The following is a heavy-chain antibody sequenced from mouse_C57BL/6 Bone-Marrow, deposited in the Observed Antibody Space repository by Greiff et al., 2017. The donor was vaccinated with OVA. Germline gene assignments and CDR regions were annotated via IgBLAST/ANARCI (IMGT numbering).Heavy chain of an antibody. J-gene: IGHJ4*01. V-gene: IGHV2-2*01. Sequence: VQLVESGPGLVQPSQCLSITCTVSGFSLTSYGVHWVRQSPGKGLEWLGVIWSGGSTDYNAAFISRLSISKDNSNNNVFFIMNSLQADDAAIYYCASFTNVVAPYDMDYWGQGTSVTVSS. CDR2: IWSGGST. D-gene: IGHD1-1*01. CDR3: ASFTNVVAPYDMDY. CDR1: GFSLTSYG.